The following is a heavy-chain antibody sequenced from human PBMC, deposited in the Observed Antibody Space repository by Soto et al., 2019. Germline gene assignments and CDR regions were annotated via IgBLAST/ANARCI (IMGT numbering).Heavy chain of an antibody. J-gene: IGHJ4*02. CDR2: IHDDGST. CDR1: GDPISSYY. V-gene: IGHV4-59*12. D-gene: IGHD4-17*01. Sequence: SETLSLTCTISGDPISSYYWSWIRQPPGRGLEWIGYIHDDGSTNHNPSLQSRVSISGDTSKNQFSLKLISVTAADTAVYYCAREEVSTVNYFDYWGQGTLVTVSS. CDR3: AREEVSTVNYFDY.